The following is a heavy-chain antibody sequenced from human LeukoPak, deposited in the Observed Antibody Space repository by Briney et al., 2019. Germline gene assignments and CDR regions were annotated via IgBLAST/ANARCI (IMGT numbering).Heavy chain of an antibody. CDR3: ARGSSGWTYNWFDP. D-gene: IGHD6-19*01. J-gene: IGHJ5*02. CDR1: GGTFSSYT. Sequence: SVEVSCKASGGTFSSYTISWVRQAPGQGLEWMGRIIPILGIANYAQKFQGRVTITADKSTSTAYMELSSLRSEDTAVYYCARGSSGWTYNWFDPWGQGTLVTVSS. V-gene: IGHV1-69*02. CDR2: IIPILGIA.